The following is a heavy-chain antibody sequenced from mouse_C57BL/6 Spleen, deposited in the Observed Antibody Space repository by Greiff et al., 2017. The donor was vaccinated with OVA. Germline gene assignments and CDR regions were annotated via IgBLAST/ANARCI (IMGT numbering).Heavy chain of an antibody. CDR2: ISDGGSYT. J-gene: IGHJ1*03. Sequence: EVNLVESGGGLVKPGGSLKLSCAASGFTFSSYAMSWVRQTPEKRLEWVATISDGGSYTYYPDNVKGRFTISRDNAKNNLYLQMSHLKSEDTAMYYCARRGTTVVAKYFDVWGTGTTVTVSS. CDR1: GFTFSSYA. CDR3: ARRGTTVVAKYFDV. V-gene: IGHV5-4*03. D-gene: IGHD1-1*01.